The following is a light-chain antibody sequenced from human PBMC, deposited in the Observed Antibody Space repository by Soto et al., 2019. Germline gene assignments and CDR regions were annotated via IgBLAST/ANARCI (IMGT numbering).Light chain of an antibody. J-gene: IGKJ1*01. CDR2: WAS. V-gene: IGKV4-1*01. Sequence: DIVMTDSPGSLSVSLGERATINSKSSQTVFYSSNNKNYLAWYQQKPGQPPKLLIYWASARDSGVPDRFSGSGSGTDFTLTISSLQAEDVATYYCQQYYGTPVTFGQGTKVDIK. CDR1: QTVFYSSNNKNY. CDR3: QQYYGTPVT.